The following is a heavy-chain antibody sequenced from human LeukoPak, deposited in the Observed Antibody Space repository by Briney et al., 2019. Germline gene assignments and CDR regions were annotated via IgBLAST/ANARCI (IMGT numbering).Heavy chain of an antibody. J-gene: IGHJ6*03. D-gene: IGHD5-18*01. V-gene: IGHV3-53*01. CDR2: VYSGITT. CDR3: ARLQGYSLGYQYFYYMDV. CDR1: GFIVGDTH. Sequence: GGSLRLSCAGSGFIVGDTHMTWVRQAPGKGLEWGSLVYSGITTHYADSVKGRFSISRDHSNNILYLQMNTLRAEDTAVYYCARLQGYSLGYQYFYYMDVWGTGTTVTVSS.